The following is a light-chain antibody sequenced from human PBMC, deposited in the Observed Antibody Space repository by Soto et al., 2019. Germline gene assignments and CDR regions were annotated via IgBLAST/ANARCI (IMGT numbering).Light chain of an antibody. Sequence: DTQMTQSPSAVSASIGDRVIITCRASRDIKNYLAWYHQRPGAAPKLLIYDGSSLHSGVPSTISGSGSGREFSLVISRLQPDDFVTFFCQQIYSFPPTFGGGTKVAIK. V-gene: IGKV1-12*01. CDR3: QQIYSFPPT. J-gene: IGKJ4*01. CDR1: RDIKNY. CDR2: DGS.